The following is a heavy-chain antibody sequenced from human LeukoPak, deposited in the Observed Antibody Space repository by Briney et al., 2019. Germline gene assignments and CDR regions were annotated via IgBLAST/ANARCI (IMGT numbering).Heavy chain of an antibody. Sequence: PSETLSLTCAVYGGSFSGYYWSWIRQPPGKGLEWIGEINHSGSTNYNPSLKSRVTISVDTSKNQFSLKLSSVTAADTAVYYCARGRGDYSNYTPYYYYYYMDVWGKGTTVTVSS. CDR1: GGSFSGYY. D-gene: IGHD4-11*01. J-gene: IGHJ6*03. V-gene: IGHV4-34*01. CDR3: ARGRGDYSNYTPYYYYYYMDV. CDR2: INHSGST.